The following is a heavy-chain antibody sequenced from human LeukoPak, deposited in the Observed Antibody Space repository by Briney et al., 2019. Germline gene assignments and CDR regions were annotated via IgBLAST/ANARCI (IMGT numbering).Heavy chain of an antibody. CDR2: IKSKTDGGTT. Sequence: GGSLRLSCAASGCTFSNAWMNWVRQAPGKGLEWVGRIKSKTDGGTTDYAAPVKGRFTISRDDSKNTLYLQMNSLKTEDTAVYYCTTIVVVTAETYDYWGQGTLVTVSS. V-gene: IGHV3-15*07. D-gene: IGHD2-21*02. CDR3: TTIVVVTAETYDY. J-gene: IGHJ4*02. CDR1: GCTFSNAW.